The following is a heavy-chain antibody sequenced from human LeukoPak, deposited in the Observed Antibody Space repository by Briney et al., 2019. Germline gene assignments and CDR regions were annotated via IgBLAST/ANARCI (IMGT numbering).Heavy chain of an antibody. V-gene: IGHV3-7*04. CDR3: ARAVNYDFWSGPETYYFDY. CDR1: GFTFSSYW. J-gene: IGHJ4*02. D-gene: IGHD3-3*01. Sequence: GGSLRLSCAASGFTFSSYWMSWVRQAPRKGLEWVANIKQDGSEKYNVDSVKGRFTISRDNAKNSLYLQMNSLRAEDTAVYYCARAVNYDFWSGPETYYFDYWGQGTLVTVSS. CDR2: IKQDGSEK.